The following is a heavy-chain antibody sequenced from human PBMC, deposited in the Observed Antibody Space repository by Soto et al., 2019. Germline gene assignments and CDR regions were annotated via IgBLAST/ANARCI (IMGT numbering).Heavy chain of an antibody. D-gene: IGHD6-19*01. V-gene: IGHV4-59*01. CDR3: AIRSTRAGIAVAGHYYYMDV. CDR1: GGSISSYY. CDR2: IYYSGST. Sequence: SETLSLTCTVSGGSISSYYWSWIRQPPGKGLEWIGYIYYSGSTNYNPSLKSRVTISVDTSKNQFSLKLSSVTAADTAVYYCAIRSTRAGIAVAGHYYYMDVWGKGTTVTVSS. J-gene: IGHJ6*03.